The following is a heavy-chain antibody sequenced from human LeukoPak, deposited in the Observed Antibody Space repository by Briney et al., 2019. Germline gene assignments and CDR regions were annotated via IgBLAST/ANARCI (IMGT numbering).Heavy chain of an antibody. J-gene: IGHJ4*02. CDR2: IKQDGSEK. V-gene: IGHV3-7*01. D-gene: IGHD3-22*01. Sequence: GGSLRLSCAASGFTFSSYWMSWVRQAPGPGLGWVANIKQDGSEKYYVDSLKGRFTISRDNAKNSLYLQMNSVRAEDTAVYYCARNGSSSYWGQGTLVTVSS. CDR3: ARNGSSSY. CDR1: GFTFSSYW.